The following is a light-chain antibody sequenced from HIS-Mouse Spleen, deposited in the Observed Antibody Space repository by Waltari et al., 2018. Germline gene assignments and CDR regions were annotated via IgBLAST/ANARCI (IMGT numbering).Light chain of an antibody. V-gene: IGLV3-10*01. CDR1: ALPKHY. CDR2: ADS. Sequence: SYELTQPPSVSVSPGQTARITCPGEALPKHYAYWYQQKSGQAPVLVIYADSKRPSGIPERFSGSSSGTMATLTISGAQVEDEADYYCYSTDSSGNHRVFGGGTKLTVL. CDR3: YSTDSSGNHRV. J-gene: IGLJ2*01.